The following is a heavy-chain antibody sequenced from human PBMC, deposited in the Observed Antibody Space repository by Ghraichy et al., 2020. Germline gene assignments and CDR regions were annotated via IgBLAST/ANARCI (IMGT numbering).Heavy chain of an antibody. Sequence: TLSLTCTVSGGSVNSGSYYWSWIRQHPGKGLEWIGYIYYSGSTSYNPSLKSRVTISVDTSKNQFSLKLSSVTAADTAVYYCARRSGYIVGGMDVWGQGTTVTVSS. CDR3: ARRSGYIVGGMDV. CDR2: IYYSGST. CDR1: GGSVNSGSYY. D-gene: IGHD3-3*01. J-gene: IGHJ6*02. V-gene: IGHV4-31*03.